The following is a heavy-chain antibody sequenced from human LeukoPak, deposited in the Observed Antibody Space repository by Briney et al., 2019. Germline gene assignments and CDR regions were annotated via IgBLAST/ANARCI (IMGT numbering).Heavy chain of an antibody. CDR1: GGSFSGYW. D-gene: IGHD3-22*01. V-gene: IGHV4-34*01. Sequence: PSETLPLTCAVYGGSFSGYWWSWLRLPPGKGLEWIGEINHRGSTNYNPSLKSRVTIAVDTSKIQFSLKLSSVTAADTAVYYCARGPPLNPGDFDSSGYYYFDYWGLGTLVTVSS. CDR3: ARGPPLNPGDFDSSGYYYFDY. J-gene: IGHJ4*02. CDR2: INHRGST.